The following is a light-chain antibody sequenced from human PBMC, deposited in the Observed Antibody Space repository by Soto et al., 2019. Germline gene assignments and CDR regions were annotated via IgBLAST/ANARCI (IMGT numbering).Light chain of an antibody. Sequence: DIQMTQSPSTLSASVGDRVTITCRANQSISVWLAWYQRKPGKAPNLLIHRTSTLESGVPSRFSGSGSGTEFKLTISGLQSDDSATYYCQQYDDFYTFGQGTKLEI. J-gene: IGKJ2*01. CDR3: QQYDDFYT. CDR1: QSISVW. CDR2: RTS. V-gene: IGKV1-5*03.